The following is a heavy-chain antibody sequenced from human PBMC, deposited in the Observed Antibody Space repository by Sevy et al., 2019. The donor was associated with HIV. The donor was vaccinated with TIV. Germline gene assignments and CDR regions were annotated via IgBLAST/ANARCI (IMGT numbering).Heavy chain of an antibody. D-gene: IGHD3-3*01. V-gene: IGHV4-4*07. CDR2: IHTSGST. J-gene: IGHJ6*02. CDR1: GGSISSYY. CDR3: ARADHYDFWSGYYYYYGMDV. Sequence: SETLSLTCTVSGGSISSYYWSWIRQPAGKGLEWIGRIHTSGSTNYNPSLKSRVTTSVDTSKNQFSLKLSSVTAADTAVYYCARADHYDFWSGYYYYYGMDVWGQGTTVTVSS.